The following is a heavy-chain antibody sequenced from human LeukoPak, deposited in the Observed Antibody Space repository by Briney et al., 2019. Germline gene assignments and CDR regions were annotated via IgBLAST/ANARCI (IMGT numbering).Heavy chain of an antibody. V-gene: IGHV4-61*02. CDR2: IYTSGST. CDR3: ARDRLVYYGSGSYSNWFDP. D-gene: IGHD3-10*01. Sequence: SETLSLTCTVSGGSISSGSYYWSWIRQPAGKGLEWIGCIYTSGSTNYNLSLKSRVTISVDTSKNQFSLKLSSVTAADTAVYYCARDRLVYYGSGSYSNWFDPWGQGTLVTVSS. J-gene: IGHJ5*02. CDR1: GGSISSGSYY.